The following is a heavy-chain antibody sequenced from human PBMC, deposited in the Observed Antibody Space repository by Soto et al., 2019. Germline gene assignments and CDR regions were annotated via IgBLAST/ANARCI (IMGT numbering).Heavy chain of an antibody. D-gene: IGHD2-21*02. J-gene: IGHJ3*02. CDR3: ATATAYCGGDCYNDSFDT. CDR1: GYTLTELS. V-gene: IGHV1-24*01. CDR2: FDPEDGET. Sequence: QVQLVQSGAEVKKPGASVKVSCKVSGYTLTELSMHWVRQAPGKGLEWMGGFDPEDGETIYARKFQGRVTMTEDTATDTAYRELSSLRSENTAIYYCATATAYCGGDCYNDSFDTWGHGTMVTVSS.